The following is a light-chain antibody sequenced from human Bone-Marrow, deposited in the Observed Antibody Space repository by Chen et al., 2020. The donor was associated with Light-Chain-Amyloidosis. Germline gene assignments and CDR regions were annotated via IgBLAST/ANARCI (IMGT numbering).Light chain of an antibody. J-gene: IGKJ3*01. CDR2: DAS. V-gene: IGKV1-33*01. Sequence: DIQMTQSPSSLSASVGDRVTITCQASQDISNYLNWYQQKPGKAPKLLIYDASNLETGVPSRFSGSGSGTDFTFTISSLQPEDIATYYGQQYDNLPCVTCGPGTKVDIK. CDR3: QQYDNLPCVT. CDR1: QDISNY.